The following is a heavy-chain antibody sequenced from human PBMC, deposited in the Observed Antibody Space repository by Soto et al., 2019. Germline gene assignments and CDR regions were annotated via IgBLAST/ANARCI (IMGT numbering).Heavy chain of an antibody. J-gene: IGHJ6*02. CDR2: INHSGST. CDR3: ARTVTYYYGMDV. D-gene: IGHD4-4*01. V-gene: IGHV4-34*01. Sequence: SETLSLTCAVYGGSFSGYYWSWIRQPPGKGLEWIGEINHSGSTNYNPSLKSRVTISVDTSKNQFSLKLSSVTAADTAVYYCARTVTYYYGMDVWGQGTTVTVSS. CDR1: GGSFSGYY.